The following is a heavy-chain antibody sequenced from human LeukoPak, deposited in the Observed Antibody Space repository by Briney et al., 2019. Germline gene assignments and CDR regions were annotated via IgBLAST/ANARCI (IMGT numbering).Heavy chain of an antibody. J-gene: IGHJ4*02. CDR1: GGSISSYY. V-gene: IGHV4-59*01. CDR2: IYYSGST. Sequence: SETLSLTCTVSGGSISSYYWSWIRQPPGKGLEWIGYIYYSGSTNYNPSLKSRVTISVDTSKNQFSLKLSSVTAADTAVYYCARDVEYWGQGTLVTVSS. CDR3: ARDVEY.